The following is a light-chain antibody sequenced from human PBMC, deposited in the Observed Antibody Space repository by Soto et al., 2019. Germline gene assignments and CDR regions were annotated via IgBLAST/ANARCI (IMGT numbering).Light chain of an antibody. V-gene: IGLV2-14*01. Sequence: QSALTQPASVSGSPGQSITISCTGTSSDVGGYNYVSWYQQHPGKAPKLMIYDVSNRPSGVSNRFSGSKSGNTASLTISGLQAEDEADYYCSSYTSSSTLDFGTGTKLTAL. CDR3: SSYTSSSTLD. CDR2: DVS. CDR1: SSDVGGYNY. J-gene: IGLJ1*01.